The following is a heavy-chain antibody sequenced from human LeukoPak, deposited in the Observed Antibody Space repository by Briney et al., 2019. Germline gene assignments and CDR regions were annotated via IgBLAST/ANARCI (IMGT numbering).Heavy chain of an antibody. V-gene: IGHV1-69*13. CDR1: GGTFSSYA. Sequence: ASVKVSCKASGGTFSSYAISWVRQAPGQGLEWMGGIIPIFGTANYAQKFQGRVTITADESTSTAYMELSSLRSEDTAVYYCALTYDSSGSGAFDIWGQGTMVTVSS. CDR2: IIPIFGTA. J-gene: IGHJ3*02. D-gene: IGHD3-22*01. CDR3: ALTYDSSGSGAFDI.